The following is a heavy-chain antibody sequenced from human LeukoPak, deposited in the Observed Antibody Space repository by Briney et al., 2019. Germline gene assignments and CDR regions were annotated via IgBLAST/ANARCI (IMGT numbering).Heavy chain of an antibody. D-gene: IGHD2-21*01. CDR1: GGSFSGYY. Sequence: SETLSLTCAVYGGSFSGYYWGWIRQPPGKGLEWIGSIYYSGSTYYNPSLKSRVTISVDTSKNQFSLRLSSVTAADTALYYCARSLHISAPFDVWGQGTLVTVSS. CDR2: IYYSGST. V-gene: IGHV4-39*01. J-gene: IGHJ4*02. CDR3: ARSLHISAPFDV.